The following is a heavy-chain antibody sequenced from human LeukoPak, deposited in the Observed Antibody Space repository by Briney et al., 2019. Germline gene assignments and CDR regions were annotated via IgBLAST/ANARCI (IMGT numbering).Heavy chain of an antibody. V-gene: IGHV3-21*01. Sequence: PGGSLRLSCAASGFTFSSYSMNCVRQAPGKGLEWVSSISSSSSYIYYADSVKGRFTISRDNAKNSLYLQMNSLRAEDTAVYYCARVLDLYYDSDYYYMDVWGKGTTVTVSS. CDR1: GFTFSSYS. CDR2: ISSSSSYI. CDR3: ARVLDLYYDSDYYYMDV. D-gene: IGHD3-3*01. J-gene: IGHJ6*03.